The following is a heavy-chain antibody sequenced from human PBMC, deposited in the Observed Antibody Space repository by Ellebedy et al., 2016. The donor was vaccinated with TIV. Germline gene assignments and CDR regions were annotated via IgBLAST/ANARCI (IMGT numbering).Heavy chain of an antibody. D-gene: IGHD2-2*03. Sequence: GGSLRLXXAASGFTFSSYWMHWVRQAPGKGLEWVSRINSDGSSTSYADSVKGRFTISRDNAKNTLYLQMNSLRAEDTAVYYCAGEWMRGTDVWGQGTTVTVSS. CDR3: AGEWMRGTDV. J-gene: IGHJ6*02. CDR2: INSDGSST. CDR1: GFTFSSYW. V-gene: IGHV3-74*01.